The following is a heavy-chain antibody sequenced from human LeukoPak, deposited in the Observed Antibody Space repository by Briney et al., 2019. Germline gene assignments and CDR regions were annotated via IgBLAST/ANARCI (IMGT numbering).Heavy chain of an antibody. J-gene: IGHJ4*02. CDR2: ISGSGGST. D-gene: IGHD3-3*01. V-gene: IGHV3-23*01. CDR1: GFTFSSYA. Sequence: GGSLRLSCAASGFTFSSYAMSWVRQAPGKGLEWVSAISGSGGSTYYADSVKGRFTISRDNSKNTLYLQMNSLRAEDTAVYYCARESYDFWSGYCTAGNLDYWGQGTVVTVSS. CDR3: ARESYDFWSGYCTAGNLDY.